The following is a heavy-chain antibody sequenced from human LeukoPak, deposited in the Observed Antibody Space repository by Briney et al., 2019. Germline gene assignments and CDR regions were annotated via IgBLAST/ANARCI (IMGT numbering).Heavy chain of an antibody. Sequence: QSGGSLRLSCAASGFTFNSYWMSWVRRAPGKGLEWVANIKQDGSEKYYVDCVKGRLTISRDNAKNSLYLQMNSLSAEDTAVYYCARGSGYYRYWGQGTLVTVSS. CDR1: GFTFNSYW. CDR3: ARGSGYYRY. V-gene: IGHV3-7*04. J-gene: IGHJ4*02. D-gene: IGHD3-22*01. CDR2: IKQDGSEK.